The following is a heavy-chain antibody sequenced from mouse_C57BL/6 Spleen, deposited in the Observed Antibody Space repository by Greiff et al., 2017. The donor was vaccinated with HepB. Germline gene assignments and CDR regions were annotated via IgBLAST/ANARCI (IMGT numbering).Heavy chain of an antibody. CDR1: GYTFTSYW. CDR3: ARPVYGSHGDFDV. D-gene: IGHD1-1*01. CDR2: LDPSDSST. J-gene: IGHJ1*03. V-gene: IGHV1-50*01. Sequence: QVPLLQPGAELVKPGASVKLSCKASGYTFTSYWMQWVKQRPGQGLEWIGELDPSDSSTNYNQKFKGQATLTVDTSSSTADMQISSLTSEDSAVYYCARPVYGSHGDFDVWGTGTTVTVSS.